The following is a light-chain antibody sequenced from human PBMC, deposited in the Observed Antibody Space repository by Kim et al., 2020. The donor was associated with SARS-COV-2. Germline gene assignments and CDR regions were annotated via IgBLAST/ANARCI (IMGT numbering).Light chain of an antibody. CDR1: SSDVGGYNY. CDR3: CSYAGSYTYV. J-gene: IGLJ1*01. CDR2: DVS. Sequence: LTQPRSVSGSPGQSITISCTGTSSDVGGYNYVSWYQQHPGKAPKLMIYDVSKRPSGVPDRFSGSKSGNTASLTISGLQAEDEADYYCCSYAGSYTYVFGTGTKVTVL. V-gene: IGLV2-11*01.